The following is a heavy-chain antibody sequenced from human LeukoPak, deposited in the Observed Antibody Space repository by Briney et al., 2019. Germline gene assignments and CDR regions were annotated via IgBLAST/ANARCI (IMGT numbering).Heavy chain of an antibody. V-gene: IGHV4-39*01. CDR2: IYYSGST. CDR1: GGSISSSSYY. CDR3: ARGTMVQGVYFDY. Sequence: SETLSLTCTVSGGSISSSSYYWGWIRQPPGKGLEWIGSIYYSGSTYYNPSLKTRFTISVDTSKNQFSLKLSSVTAADTAVYYCARGTMVQGVYFDYWGQGTLVTVSS. D-gene: IGHD3-10*01. J-gene: IGHJ4*02.